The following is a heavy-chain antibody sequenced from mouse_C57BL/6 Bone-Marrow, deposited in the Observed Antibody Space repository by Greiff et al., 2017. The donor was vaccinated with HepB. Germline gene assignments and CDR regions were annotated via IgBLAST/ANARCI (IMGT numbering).Heavy chain of an antibody. CDR1: GFSFNTYA. CDR2: IRSKSNNYAT. CDR3: VRDYYGSSWYFDV. Sequence: EVKVEESGGGLVQPKGSLKLSCAASGFSFNTYAMNWVRQAPGKGLEWVARIRSKSNNYATYYADSVKDRFTISRDDSESMLYLQMNNLKTEDTAMYYCVRDYYGSSWYFDVWGTGTTVTVSS. V-gene: IGHV10-1*01. D-gene: IGHD1-1*01. J-gene: IGHJ1*03.